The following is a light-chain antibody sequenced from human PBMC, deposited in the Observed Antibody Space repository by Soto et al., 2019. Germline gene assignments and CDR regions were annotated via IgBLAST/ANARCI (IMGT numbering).Light chain of an antibody. CDR3: QQRSSWPPT. CDR1: QSVSSY. V-gene: IGKV3-11*01. J-gene: IGKJ5*01. CDR2: DAS. Sequence: EIVLTQSPATLSLSPGERATLSCRASQSVSSYLAWYQQRPGQAPRLLIYDASNRATGVTARFSGSGSGTDFTLTISSLEPEDFAVYYCQQRSSWPPTFGQGTRLEIK.